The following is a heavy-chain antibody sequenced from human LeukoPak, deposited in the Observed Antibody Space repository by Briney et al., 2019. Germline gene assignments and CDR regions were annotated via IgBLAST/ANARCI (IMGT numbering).Heavy chain of an antibody. CDR2: IKLDGSEK. CDR3: ARSYCSSTSCSPWFDP. D-gene: IGHD2-2*01. V-gene: IGHV3-7*01. J-gene: IGHJ5*02. CDR1: GFTFSSYW. Sequence: PGGSLRLSCAASGFTFSSYWMSWVRQAPGKGLEWVANIKLDGSEKYYVDSVKGRFTISRDNAKNSLYLQMNSLRAEDTAVYYCARSYCSSTSCSPWFDPWGQGTLVTVSS.